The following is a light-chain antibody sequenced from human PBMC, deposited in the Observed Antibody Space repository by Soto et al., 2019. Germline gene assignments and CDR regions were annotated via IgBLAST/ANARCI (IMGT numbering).Light chain of an antibody. CDR1: SSDVGGYNY. Sequence: QSALTQPPSASGSPGQSVSVFCTGTSSDVGGYNYVSWYQQHPGKAPKLMIYEVSKRPSGVPDRFSGSKYGNTASLTVSGLQAEDEEDYYCSSYAGSNNPYVFGTGTKVTVL. CDR2: EVS. V-gene: IGLV2-8*01. CDR3: SSYAGSNNPYV. J-gene: IGLJ1*01.